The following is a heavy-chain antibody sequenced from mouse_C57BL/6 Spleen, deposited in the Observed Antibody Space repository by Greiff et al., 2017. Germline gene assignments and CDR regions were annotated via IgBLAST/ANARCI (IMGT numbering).Heavy chain of an antibody. D-gene: IGHD2-5*01. CDR3: ARNSNYPYYAMDY. CDR1: GYTFTSYW. CDR2: INPSNGGP. V-gene: IGHV1-53*01. J-gene: IGHJ4*01. Sequence: QVQLKQPGTELVKPGASVKLSCKASGYTFTSYWMHWVKQRPGQGLEWIGNINPSNGGPNYNEKFKSKATLTVDTSSSTAYMQLSSLTSEDSAVYYCARNSNYPYYAMDYWGQGTSVTVSS.